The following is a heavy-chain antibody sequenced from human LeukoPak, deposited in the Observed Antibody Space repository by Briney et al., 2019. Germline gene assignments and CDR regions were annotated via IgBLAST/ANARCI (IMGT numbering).Heavy chain of an antibody. D-gene: IGHD2-8*01. Sequence: ASVKVSCKASGYTFTSYDIQWVRQATGQGLEWMGWMYPNSGNTGYAQKFQGRVTMTRNTPISTAYMELSSLRSEDMAVYYCARDRQLLSYQFDYWGQGTLVTVSS. V-gene: IGHV1-8*01. J-gene: IGHJ4*02. CDR2: MYPNSGNT. CDR1: GYTFTSYD. CDR3: ARDRQLLSYQFDY.